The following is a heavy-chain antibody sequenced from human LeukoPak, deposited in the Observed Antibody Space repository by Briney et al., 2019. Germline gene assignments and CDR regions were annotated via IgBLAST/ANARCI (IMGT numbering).Heavy chain of an antibody. V-gene: IGHV1-8*03. CDR2: MNPNSGNT. J-gene: IGHJ6*03. Sequence: ASVKVSCKASGYTFTSYDINWVRQATGQGLEWMGWMNPNSGNTGYAQKFQGRVTITRNTSISTAYMELSSLRSEDTAVYYCARGQDGSGSPYYYYYMDVWGKGTTVTVSS. CDR1: GYTFTSYD. CDR3: ARGQDGSGSPYYYYYMDV. D-gene: IGHD3-10*01.